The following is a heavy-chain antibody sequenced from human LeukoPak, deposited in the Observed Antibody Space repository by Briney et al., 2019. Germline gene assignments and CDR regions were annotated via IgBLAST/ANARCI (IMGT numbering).Heavy chain of an antibody. Sequence: GGSLRLSCAASGFTFSTYVMHWVRQAPGKGLEWVAFIRYDGNNKYYADSVKGRFTISRDNSKNMLFLQMDSLRAEDTAVYYCTKEPDLVRAFDYWGQGTLVTVSS. D-gene: IGHD3-10*01. CDR1: GFTFSTYV. V-gene: IGHV3-30*02. CDR2: IRYDGNNK. CDR3: TKEPDLVRAFDY. J-gene: IGHJ4*02.